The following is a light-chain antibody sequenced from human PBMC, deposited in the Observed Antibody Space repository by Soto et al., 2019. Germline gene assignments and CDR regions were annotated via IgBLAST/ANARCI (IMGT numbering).Light chain of an antibody. CDR2: AAS. CDR1: QSVSSRY. V-gene: IGKV3-20*01. CDR3: HQYASSRT. J-gene: IGKJ1*01. Sequence: EIVLTQSPVTLSLSPGERATLSCRVSQSVSSRYFAWYQQKPGQAPRLLIYAASSRAAGIPDRFSGSGSGTDFSLTISRLEPEDFAVYYCHQYASSRTFGPGTKVE.